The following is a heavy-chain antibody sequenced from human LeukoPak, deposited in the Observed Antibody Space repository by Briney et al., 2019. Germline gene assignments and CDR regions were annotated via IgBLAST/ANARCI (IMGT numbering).Heavy chain of an antibody. CDR2: ISFSGNT. CDR3: AGGEGGHHNYVYFFHS. V-gene: IGHV4-59*13. Sequence: SETLSLTCTVSSVSTSGAYWGWIRQPPGKGLEWIGYISFSGNTKYNASLKSRVSISVDTSKSQFSLKLSSVTAADTAMYYCAGGEGGHHNYVYFFHSWGQGTLVTVSS. D-gene: IGHD4-11*01. J-gene: IGHJ4*02. CDR1: SVSTSGAY.